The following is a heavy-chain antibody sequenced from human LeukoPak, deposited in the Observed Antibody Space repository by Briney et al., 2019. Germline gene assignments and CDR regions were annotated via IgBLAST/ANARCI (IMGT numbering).Heavy chain of an antibody. J-gene: IGHJ6*02. V-gene: IGHV3-30*18. D-gene: IGHD2-15*01. CDR3: AKDPRVGYYYYYYYGMDG. Sequence: PGGSLRLSCAASGFTFSSYGMHWVRQAPGKGLEWVAVISYDGSNKYYADSVKGRFTISRDNSKNTLYLQMNSLRAEDAAVYYCAKDPRVGYYYYYYYGMDGWGQGTTVTVSS. CDR2: ISYDGSNK. CDR1: GFTFSSYG.